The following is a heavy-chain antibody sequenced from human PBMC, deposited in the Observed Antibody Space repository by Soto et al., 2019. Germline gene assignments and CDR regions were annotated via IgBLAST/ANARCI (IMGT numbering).Heavy chain of an antibody. CDR2: IYYSGST. D-gene: IGHD1-26*01. CDR3: ARVLSGSERFQH. Sequence: PSETLSLTCTVSGGSISSGGYYWSWIRQHPGKGLEWIGYIYYSGSTYYNPSLKSRVTISVDTSKNQFSLKLSSVTAADTAVYYCARVLSGSERFQHWGQGTLVTVSS. CDR1: GGSISSGGYY. V-gene: IGHV4-31*03. J-gene: IGHJ1*01.